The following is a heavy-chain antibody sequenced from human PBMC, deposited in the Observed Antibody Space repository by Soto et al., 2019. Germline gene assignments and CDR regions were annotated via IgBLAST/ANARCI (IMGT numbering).Heavy chain of an antibody. J-gene: IGHJ4*02. Sequence: ESGGGLVQPGGSLRLSCAVSGFIFRNYWMAWARQAPGKGLQWVAVVKQDGSETHYVDSVRGRFTISRDNAKNSLYLQMNSLRADDTAVYYCTRDWDYWGQGTLVTVSS. V-gene: IGHV3-7*01. CDR1: GFIFRNYW. CDR3: TRDWDY. CDR2: VKQDGSET.